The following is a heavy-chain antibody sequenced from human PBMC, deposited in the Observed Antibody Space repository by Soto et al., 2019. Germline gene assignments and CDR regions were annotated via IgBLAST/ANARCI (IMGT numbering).Heavy chain of an antibody. CDR2: ISGSGGST. V-gene: IGHV3-23*01. CDR1: GFTFSSYA. D-gene: IGHD6-6*01. J-gene: IGHJ5*02. Sequence: EVQLLESGGGLVQPGGSLRLSCAASGFTFSSYAMSWVRQAPGKGLEWVSAISGSGGSTYYADSVKGRFTISRDNSKNTVYLQMNSLRAEDTAVCYCAKGGFGIAARPGGNWLDPWGQGTLVTVSS. CDR3: AKGGFGIAARPGGNWLDP.